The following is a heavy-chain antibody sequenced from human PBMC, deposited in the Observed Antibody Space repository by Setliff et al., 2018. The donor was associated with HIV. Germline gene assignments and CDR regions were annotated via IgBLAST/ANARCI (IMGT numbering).Heavy chain of an antibody. CDR3: ARGPNTAMVPGYFDY. V-gene: IGHV1-69*05. CDR2: IIPIFGTA. J-gene: IGHJ4*02. D-gene: IGHD5-18*01. Sequence: SVKVSCKASGGAFSSYAISWVRQAPGQGLEWMGGIIPIFGTANYAQKFQGRVTITTDESTSTAYMELSSLRSEDTAVYYCARGPNTAMVPGYFDYWGQGTLVTVPQ. CDR1: GGAFSSYA.